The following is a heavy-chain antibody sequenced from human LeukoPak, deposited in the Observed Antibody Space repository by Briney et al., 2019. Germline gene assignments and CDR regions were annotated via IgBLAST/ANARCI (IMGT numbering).Heavy chain of an antibody. CDR3: ARGPARGYCSSTSCYYYGMDV. CDR1: GGSISSGLYY. V-gene: IGHV4-61*02. D-gene: IGHD2-2*01. Sequence: PSQTLSLICTVSGGSISSGLYYWSWIRQPAGKGLEWIGRIYTSGSTNYNPSLKSRVTISVDTSKNQFSLKLSSVTAADTAVYYCARGPARGYCSSTSCYYYGMDVWGQGTTVTVSS. CDR2: IYTSGST. J-gene: IGHJ6*02.